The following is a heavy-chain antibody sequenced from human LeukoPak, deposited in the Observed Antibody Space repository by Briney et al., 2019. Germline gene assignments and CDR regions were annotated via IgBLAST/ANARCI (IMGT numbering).Heavy chain of an antibody. D-gene: IGHD3-10*01. J-gene: IGHJ4*02. CDR1: GFTFSRNS. CDR3: ARDAGSGSYYIDY. CDR2: ISSSSTYI. V-gene: IGHV3-21*01. Sequence: GGSLRLSRAASGFTFSRNSMNWVRQAPGKGLQWVSSISSSSTYIYYADSVKGRFTISRGNAKNSLYLQMNSLRADDTALYYCARDAGSGSYYIDYWGRGTLVTVSS.